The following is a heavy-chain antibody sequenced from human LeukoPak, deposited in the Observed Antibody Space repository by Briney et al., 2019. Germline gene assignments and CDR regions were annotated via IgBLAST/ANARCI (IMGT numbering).Heavy chain of an antibody. CDR2: ITSRGEST. D-gene: IGHD2-2*01. Sequence: GGSLRLSCAASGFTFSIYAMSWVRQAPGKGLQWVSSITSRGESTWYVDSVKGRFTITRDNSENTLYLQMSSLRAEDTAVYYCARGCGRSSCPYYFDYWGQGALVTVSS. V-gene: IGHV3-23*01. CDR1: GFTFSIYA. CDR3: ARGCGRSSCPYYFDY. J-gene: IGHJ4*02.